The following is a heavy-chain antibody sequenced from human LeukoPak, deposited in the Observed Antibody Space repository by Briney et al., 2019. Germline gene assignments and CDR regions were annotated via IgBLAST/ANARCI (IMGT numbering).Heavy chain of an antibody. CDR2: IFSNGEK. D-gene: IGHD1-1*01. CDR3: ARSRAGTTGYGMDV. V-gene: IGHV2-26*01. CDR1: GFSLSTARMG. J-gene: IGHJ6*04. Sequence: SGPVLVKPTEPLTLTCTVSGFSLSTARMGVSWIRQPPGKALEWLAHIFSNGEKSYSTSLKSRLTISKDTSKSQVVLTMTNMDPVDTATYYCARSRAGTTGYGMDVWGKGTRSPSPQ.